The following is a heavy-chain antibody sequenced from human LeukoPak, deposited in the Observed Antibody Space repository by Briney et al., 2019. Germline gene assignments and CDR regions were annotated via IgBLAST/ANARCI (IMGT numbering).Heavy chain of an antibody. J-gene: IGHJ6*04. V-gene: IGHV3-9*01. CDR2: ISWNSGSI. D-gene: IGHD3-22*01. CDR1: GFTFDDYA. Sequence: PGGSLRLSCAASGFTFDDYAMHWVRQAPGKGLEWVSGISWNSGSIGYADSVKGRFTISRDNAKNSLYLQMNSLRAEDTALYYCAKDRNNYYDSSGYMAGPAFDIWGKGTTVTISS. CDR3: AKDRNNYYDSSGYMAGPAFDI.